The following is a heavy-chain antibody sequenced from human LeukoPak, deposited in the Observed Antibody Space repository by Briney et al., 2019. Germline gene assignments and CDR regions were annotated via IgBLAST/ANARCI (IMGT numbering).Heavy chain of an antibody. D-gene: IGHD3-9*01. CDR2: IYHTGST. V-gene: IGHV4-59*02. CDR1: GGSVSDYY. J-gene: IGHJ4*02. CDR3: ARSKDILTGYCFDY. Sequence: SETLSLTCTISGGSVSDYYWSWIRQSPGKGLEWIGYIYHTGSTSYSPSLKSRVTISVDTSKKQFSLKLSSVTAADTAVYYCARSKDILTGYCFDYWGQGTLVTVSS.